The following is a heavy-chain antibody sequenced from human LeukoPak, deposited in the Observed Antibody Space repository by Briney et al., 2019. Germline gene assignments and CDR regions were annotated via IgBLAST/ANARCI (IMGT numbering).Heavy chain of an antibody. CDR3: ARGRGYCSSTSCYGTHLFEY. CDR2: INHSGST. J-gene: IGHJ4*02. V-gene: IGHV4-39*07. Sequence: PSETLSLTCTVSGGSISSSSYYWSWIRQPPGKGLEWIGEINHSGSTNYNPSLKSRVTISVDTSKNQFSLKLSSVTAADTAVYYCARGRGYCSSTSCYGTHLFEYWGQGTLVTVSS. D-gene: IGHD2-2*01. CDR1: GGSISSSSYY.